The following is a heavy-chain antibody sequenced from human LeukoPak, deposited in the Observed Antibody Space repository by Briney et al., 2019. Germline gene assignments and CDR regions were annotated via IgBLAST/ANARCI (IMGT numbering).Heavy chain of an antibody. CDR2: ISGSGINT. V-gene: IGHV3-23*01. CDR1: GFTFNIFA. J-gene: IGHJ4*02. CDR3: AKDQHGYDKPIDY. D-gene: IGHD5-12*01. Sequence: GGSLRLSCAASGFTFNIFAMNWVRQASGRGLEWVSAISGSGINTYYADSVKGRFTISRDNSKNTLYLQINSLRAEDTAVYFCAKDQHGYDKPIDYWGQGTLVTVSS.